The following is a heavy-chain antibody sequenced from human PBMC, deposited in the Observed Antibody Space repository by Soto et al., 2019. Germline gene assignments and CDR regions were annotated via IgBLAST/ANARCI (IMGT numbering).Heavy chain of an antibody. J-gene: IGHJ1*01. D-gene: IGHD6-13*01. V-gene: IGHV3-9*01. CDR2: INWNSVSI. Sequence: VQLVESGGGLVQPGRSLRLSCAASGFNFDDYAMHWVRQVPGKGLEWVSGINWNSVSIDYADSVKGRFTISRDNAKNSLYLQMNSLRAEDTALYYCSKDLYSSINPRGGYFQHWGQGTLVTVSS. CDR3: SKDLYSSINPRGGYFQH. CDR1: GFNFDDYA.